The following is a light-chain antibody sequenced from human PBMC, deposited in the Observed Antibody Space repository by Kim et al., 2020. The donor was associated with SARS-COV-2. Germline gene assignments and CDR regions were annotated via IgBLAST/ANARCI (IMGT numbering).Light chain of an antibody. J-gene: IGKJ4*01. CDR2: AAS. V-gene: IGKV1-8*01. CDR1: QGISSY. Sequence: AIRITQSPSSLSASTGDRVTITCRASQGISSYLAWYQQKPGKAPKLLIYAASTLQSGVPSRFSGSGSGTDFTLTISCLQSEDFATYYCQQYYSYPPTFGGGTKVEI. CDR3: QQYYSYPPT.